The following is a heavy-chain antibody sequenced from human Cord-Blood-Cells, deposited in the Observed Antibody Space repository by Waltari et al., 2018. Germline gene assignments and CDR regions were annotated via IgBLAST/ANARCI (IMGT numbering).Heavy chain of an antibody. V-gene: IGHV3-7*01. CDR3: ARTHYYYDSSGYVEYYYYYYMDV. D-gene: IGHD3-22*01. Sequence: EVQLVESGGDLVQPGGSLRLSCAASGFTFSSYWMSWVRQAPGKGLEWVANIKQDGSEKDYVDSVKGRFTISRDNAKNSLYRQINSLRGEDTAVYYCARTHYYYDSSGYVEYYYYYYMDVWGKGTTVTVSS. CDR2: IKQDGSEK. J-gene: IGHJ6*03. CDR1: GFTFSSYW.